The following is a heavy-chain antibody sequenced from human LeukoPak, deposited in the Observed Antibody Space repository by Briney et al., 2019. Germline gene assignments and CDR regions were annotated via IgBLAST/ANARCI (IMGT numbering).Heavy chain of an antibody. CDR2: VYSGGIT. CDR3: ARGVDV. CDR1: QFNFNKFG. Sequence: GGSLRLSCATSQFNFNKFGMTWVRQAPGKGLEWVSVVYSGGITYYADSVKGRFIISGDNSKNTLYLQMNSLRAEDTAVYYCARGVDVWGQGTTVTVSS. V-gene: IGHV3-66*01. J-gene: IGHJ6*02.